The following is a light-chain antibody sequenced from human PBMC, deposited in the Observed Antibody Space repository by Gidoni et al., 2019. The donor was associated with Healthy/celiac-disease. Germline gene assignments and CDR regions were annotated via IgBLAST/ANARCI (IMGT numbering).Light chain of an antibody. CDR1: QSVLYSSNNKNY. CDR2: WAS. CDR3: QQYYSTPLT. J-gene: IGKJ1*01. V-gene: IGKV4-1*01. Sequence: DIVMTQSPDSLAVSLGERATINCKSSQSVLYSSNNKNYLAWYQQKPGQPPKLLIYWASTRESGVPYRCSGSGSGTYFTLTISSLQAEDVAVYYCQQYYSTPLTFXQXTKVEIK.